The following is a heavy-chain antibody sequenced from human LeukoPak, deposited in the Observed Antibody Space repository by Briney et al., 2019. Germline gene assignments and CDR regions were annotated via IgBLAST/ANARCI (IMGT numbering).Heavy chain of an antibody. CDR2: IYNSGST. D-gene: IGHD6-13*01. J-gene: IGHJ4*02. CDR3: AIENSISWYLDY. CDR1: GGSISTYY. Sequence: SETLSLTSTVSGGSISTYYWSWIWQPPGKGLEWIGYIYNSGSTNYNPSLKSRVTISVDTSKNQFSLKLSSVTAADTAVYYCAIENSISWYLDYWGQGTLVTVSS. V-gene: IGHV4-59*01.